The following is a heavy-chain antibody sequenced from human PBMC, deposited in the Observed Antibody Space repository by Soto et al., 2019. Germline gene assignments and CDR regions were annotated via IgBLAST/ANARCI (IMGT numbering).Heavy chain of an antibody. J-gene: IGHJ4*02. D-gene: IGHD3-22*01. CDR1: GYTFTGYY. V-gene: IGHV1-2*02. CDR3: ARDPSSSGYYSDY. Sequence: ASVKVSCKASGYTFTGYYMHWVRQAPGQGLEWMGWINPNSGGTNYAQKFQGRVTMTRDTSISTAYMELSRLRSDDTAVYYCARDPSSSGYYSDYWGQGTLVTVSS. CDR2: INPNSGGT.